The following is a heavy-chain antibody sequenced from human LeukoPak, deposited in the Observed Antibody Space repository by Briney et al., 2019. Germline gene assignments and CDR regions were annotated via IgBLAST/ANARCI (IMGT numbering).Heavy chain of an antibody. V-gene: IGHV4-39*01. D-gene: IGHD3-22*01. Sequence: SETLSLTCTVSGGSISSSNYYWGWIRQPPGKGLEWIGSIHYSGSTYHNPSLKSRVTISVDTSKNQFSLKLSSVIAADTAVYYCARHGGYDRSGYWFDPWGQGTLVTVSS. J-gene: IGHJ5*02. CDR3: ARHGGYDRSGYWFDP. CDR2: IHYSGST. CDR1: GGSISSSNYY.